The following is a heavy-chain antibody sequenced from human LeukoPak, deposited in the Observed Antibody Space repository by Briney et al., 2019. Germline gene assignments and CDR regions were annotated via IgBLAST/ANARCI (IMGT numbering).Heavy chain of an antibody. J-gene: IGHJ4*02. Sequence: ASVKVSCKASGYTFTSYGISWVRQAPGQGLEWMGWISAYNGNTNYAQKLQGRVTMTTDTSTSTAYMELRSLRSDDTAVYYCARSEIRGWGTVTYAFDYWGQGTLVTVSS. CDR1: GYTFTSYG. CDR3: ARSEIRGWGTVTYAFDY. D-gene: IGHD4-17*01. V-gene: IGHV1-18*01. CDR2: ISAYNGNT.